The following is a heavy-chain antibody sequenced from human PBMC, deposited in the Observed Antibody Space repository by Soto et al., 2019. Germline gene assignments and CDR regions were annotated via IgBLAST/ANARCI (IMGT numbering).Heavy chain of an antibody. CDR2: IIPILGIA. D-gene: IGHD2-15*01. CDR1: GGTFSSYT. V-gene: IGHV1-69*02. Sequence: SVKVSCKASGGTFSSYTISWVRQAPGQGLEWMGRIIPILGIANYAQKFQGRVTITADKSTSTAYMELSSLRSEDTAVYYCAIGGLGGSADDYWGQGTLVTVSS. J-gene: IGHJ4*02. CDR3: AIGGLGGSADDY.